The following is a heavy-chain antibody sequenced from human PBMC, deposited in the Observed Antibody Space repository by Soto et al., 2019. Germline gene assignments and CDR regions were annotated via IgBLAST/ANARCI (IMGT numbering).Heavy chain of an antibody. CDR3: ATDRGGSLAF. J-gene: IGHJ4*02. D-gene: IGHD3-16*01. V-gene: IGHV3-66*01. CDR1: GFSVSSNS. CDR2: IYNGGRT. Sequence: EVQLVESGGGLVQPGGSLRLSCGASGFSVSSNSMNWVRQAPGKGLEWVALIYNGGRTYYADSVKGRFTISKDSSKNTLDLQLNSLRAEDMAVYYCATDRGGSLAFWGQGTLVTVSS.